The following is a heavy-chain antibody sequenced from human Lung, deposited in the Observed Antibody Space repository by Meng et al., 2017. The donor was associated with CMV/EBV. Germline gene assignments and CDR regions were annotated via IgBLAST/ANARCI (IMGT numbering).Heavy chain of an antibody. J-gene: IGHJ2*01. D-gene: IGHD3-10*01. CDR3: AKDGDLGSGRLRLGFFDF. CDR1: FTFASYA. Sequence: FTFASYAMSWVRQAPGKGLEWVSGISATGDITFYADSVKGRFTISRDNTKNTLYLQMNSLRAEDTALYYCAKDGDLGSGRLRLGFFDFWGRGTLVTVSS. V-gene: IGHV3-23*01. CDR2: ISATGDIT.